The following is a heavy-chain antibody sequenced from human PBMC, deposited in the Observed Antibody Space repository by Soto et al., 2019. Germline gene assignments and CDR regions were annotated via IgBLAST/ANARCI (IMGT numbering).Heavy chain of an antibody. D-gene: IGHD2-15*01. V-gene: IGHV3-33*01. CDR2: IWYDGSNK. J-gene: IGHJ6*02. Sequence: GGSLRLSCAASGFTFSSYGMHWVRQAPGKGLEWVAVIWYDGSNKYYADSVKGRFTISRDNSKNTLYLQMNSLRAEDTAVYYCARDADDCSGGSCTYGMDVWGQGTTVTVSS. CDR3: ARDADDCSGGSCTYGMDV. CDR1: GFTFSSYG.